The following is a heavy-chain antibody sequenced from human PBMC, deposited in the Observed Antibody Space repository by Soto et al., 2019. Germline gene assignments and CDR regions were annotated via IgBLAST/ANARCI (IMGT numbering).Heavy chain of an antibody. CDR1: GGSITSGGYY. CDR2: IYYSGST. V-gene: IGHV4-31*03. J-gene: IGHJ5*02. Sequence: SETLSLTCTVSGGSITSGGYYWSWIRQHPGKGLEWIGYIYYSGSTYYNPSLKSRVNISLDTSKNQFSLKLTSVTAADTAVYYCASGDSSGWYWFDPWGQGTLVTVSS. CDR3: ASGDSSGWYWFDP. D-gene: IGHD3-22*01.